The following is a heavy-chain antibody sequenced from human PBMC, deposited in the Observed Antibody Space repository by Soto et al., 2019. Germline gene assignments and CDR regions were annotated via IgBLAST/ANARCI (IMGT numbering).Heavy chain of an antibody. J-gene: IGHJ4*02. Sequence: PGGSLRLSCAASGFTFSSYAMHWVRQAPGKGLEWVAVISYDGSNKYYADSVKGRFTISRDNSKNTLYLQMNSLRAEDTAVYYCARGPLDYGDYGSLQDYWGQGTLVTVSS. CDR3: ARGPLDYGDYGSLQDY. CDR2: ISYDGSNK. CDR1: GFTFSSYA. D-gene: IGHD4-17*01. V-gene: IGHV3-30-3*01.